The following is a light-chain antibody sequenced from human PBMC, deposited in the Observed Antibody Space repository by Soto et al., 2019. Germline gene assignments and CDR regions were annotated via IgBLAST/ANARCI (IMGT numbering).Light chain of an antibody. V-gene: IGKV3-15*01. CDR2: DAS. J-gene: IGKJ5*01. CDR3: QHYHGWPIT. Sequence: EIVMTQSPATLSVSPGEGATVSCRASQSVSSHLAWYQHKPGQAPRLLFYDASTRATGIPARFSGSGSGTEFTLTISSLQSEDFAVYYCQHYHGWPITFGHGTRLEIK. CDR1: QSVSSH.